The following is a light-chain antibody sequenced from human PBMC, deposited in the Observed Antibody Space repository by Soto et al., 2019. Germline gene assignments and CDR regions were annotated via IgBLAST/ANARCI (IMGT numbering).Light chain of an antibody. CDR1: GSNIGTFY. J-gene: IGLJ1*01. Sequence: QSVLTQSPSASATPGQGVSITCSGSGSNIGTFYVSWYQHVPGTAPRLLIYSNNQRPSGVPDRFSGSKSGTSASLAISGLQSEDEADYYCAAWDDSLNGPYVFGTGTKVTVL. CDR3: AAWDDSLNGPYV. CDR2: SNN. V-gene: IGLV1-44*01.